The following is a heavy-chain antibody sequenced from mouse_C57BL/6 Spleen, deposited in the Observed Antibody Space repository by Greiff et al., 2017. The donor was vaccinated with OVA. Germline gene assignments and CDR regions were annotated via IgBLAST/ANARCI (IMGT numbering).Heavy chain of an antibody. CDR1: GYTFTSYD. J-gene: IGHJ3*01. CDR2: IYPRDGST. D-gene: IGHD2-5*01. Sequence: VQLQQSGPELVKPGASVKLSCKASGYTFTSYDINWVKQRPGQGLEWIGWIYPRDGSTKYNEKFKGKATLTVDTSSSTAYMELHSLTSEDSAVDFCAREGYYSNYKFAYWGQGTLVTVSA. CDR3: AREGYYSNYKFAY. V-gene: IGHV1-85*01.